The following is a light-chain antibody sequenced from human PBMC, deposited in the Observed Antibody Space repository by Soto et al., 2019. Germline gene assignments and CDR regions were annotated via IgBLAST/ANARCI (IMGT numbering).Light chain of an antibody. J-gene: IGKJ5*01. CDR2: DAS. V-gene: IGKV3-15*01. Sequence: ELLMTQSPATLSVSTGERATLSCRASQSVSGKLAWYQQKPGQAPRLLIYDASTRATGIPARFSGSGSGTEFTLTISSLQSEDFAVYYCQQYNNWPPITFGQGTRLEI. CDR3: QQYNNWPPIT. CDR1: QSVSGK.